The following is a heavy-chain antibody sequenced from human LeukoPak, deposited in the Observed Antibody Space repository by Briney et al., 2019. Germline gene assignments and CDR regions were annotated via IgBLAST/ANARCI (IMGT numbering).Heavy chain of an antibody. V-gene: IGHV3-74*01. J-gene: IGHJ4*02. D-gene: IGHD6-6*01. CDR2: INTVGSST. Sequence: PGGSLRLSCAASGLTFSSYWMHWVRQAPGKGLLWVSRINTVGSSTTYADSVKGRFTISRDSAKNTLYLQMNSLRAEDTAVYYCARGIAARYCFDYWGQGTLVTVSS. CDR1: GLTFSSYW. CDR3: ARGIAARYCFDY.